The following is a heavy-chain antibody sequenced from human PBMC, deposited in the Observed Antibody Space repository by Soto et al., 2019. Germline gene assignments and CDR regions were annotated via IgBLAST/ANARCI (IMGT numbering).Heavy chain of an antibody. CDR2: TYYRSKWYN. Sequence: VQLQQSGPGLVKPSQTLSLTCAISGDSVSSNSAAWNWIRQSPSRGLEWLGRTYYRSKWYNDYAVSVKSRITINPDTSKNQFSLQLNSGTPEDTAVYYCGRSPTYVNDNSDAFDIWGQGTMVTVSS. D-gene: IGHD1-20*01. J-gene: IGHJ3*02. CDR3: GRSPTYVNDNSDAFDI. V-gene: IGHV6-1*01. CDR1: GDSVSSNSAA.